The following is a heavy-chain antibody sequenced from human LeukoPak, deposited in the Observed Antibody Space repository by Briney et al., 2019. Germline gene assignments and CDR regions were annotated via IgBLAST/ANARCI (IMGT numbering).Heavy chain of an antibody. J-gene: IGHJ6*02. D-gene: IGHD2-15*01. Sequence: VASVKVSCKTSGYTFTTSGITWVRQAPGQGLEWMGWISSYNGNTYYAQKFQGRVTMTTDTSTSTAYVDLRSLTSDDTAVYYCVRTQDSVYGMDVWGQGTTVTVSS. V-gene: IGHV1-18*01. CDR3: VRTQDSVYGMDV. CDR1: GYTFTTSG. CDR2: ISSYNGNT.